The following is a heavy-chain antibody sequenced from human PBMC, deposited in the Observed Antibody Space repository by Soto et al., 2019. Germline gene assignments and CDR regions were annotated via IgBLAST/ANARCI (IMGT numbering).Heavy chain of an antibody. CDR2: INDRGPV. J-gene: IGHJ2*01. CDR1: GGSFGGYY. V-gene: IGHV4-34*02. CDR3: ARESHDILTGPPWVWYFDL. Sequence: QLQQWGAGPLRPLETLSLTCGVSGGSFGGYYWAWIRQSPEKGLEWIGEINDRGPVNYNPSLKSRDSISVDTSKSEYSLTLRSVPAADTAIYYCARESHDILTGPPWVWYFDLWGRGTLVTVSS. D-gene: IGHD3-9*01.